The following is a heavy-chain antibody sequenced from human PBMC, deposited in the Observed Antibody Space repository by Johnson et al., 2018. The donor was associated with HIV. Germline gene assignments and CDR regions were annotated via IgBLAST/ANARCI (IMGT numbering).Heavy chain of an antibody. D-gene: IGHD4-23*01. J-gene: IGHJ3*02. CDR2: IYSGGST. CDR3: AKDISTVVTPSGAFDI. Sequence: VQLVESGGGLVQPGGSLRLSCAASGFTVSSNYMSWVRQAPGKGLEWVSVIYSGGSTYYADSVKGRFTISRDNSKNTLYLQMNSLRAEDTALYYCAKDISTVVTPSGAFDIWGQGTMVTVSS. CDR1: GFTVSSNY. V-gene: IGHV3-66*02.